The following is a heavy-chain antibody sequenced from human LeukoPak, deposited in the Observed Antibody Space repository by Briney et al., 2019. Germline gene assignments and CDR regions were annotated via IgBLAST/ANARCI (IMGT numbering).Heavy chain of an antibody. Sequence: SVTVSCKASGYTFTSYGISWVRQAPGQGLEWMGGIIPIFGTANYAQKFQGRVTITADKSTSTAYMELSSLRSEDTAVYYCARVAVGATVWFDPWGQGTLVTVSS. V-gene: IGHV1-69*06. CDR1: GYTFTSYG. CDR3: ARVAVGATVWFDP. D-gene: IGHD1-26*01. CDR2: IIPIFGTA. J-gene: IGHJ5*02.